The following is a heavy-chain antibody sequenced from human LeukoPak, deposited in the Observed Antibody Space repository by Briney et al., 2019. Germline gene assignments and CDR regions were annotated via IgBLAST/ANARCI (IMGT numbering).Heavy chain of an antibody. CDR1: GFTFSGCS. Sequence: GGSLRLSCAASGFTFSGCSMSWVRQAPGKGLEWVSTISGSGRSGITAYYADSVKGPFTISRDNSKNTLYLQMNSLRAEDTAVYYCAKDWGYGSGTYWDYWGQGTLVTVSS. J-gene: IGHJ4*02. D-gene: IGHD3-10*01. CDR2: ISGSGRSGITA. CDR3: AKDWGYGSGTYWDY. V-gene: IGHV3-23*01.